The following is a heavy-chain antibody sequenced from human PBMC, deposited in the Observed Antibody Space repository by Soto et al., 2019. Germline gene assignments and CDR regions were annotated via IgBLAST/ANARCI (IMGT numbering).Heavy chain of an antibody. V-gene: IGHV1-3*01. CDR1: GYTFTSYA. J-gene: IGHJ4*02. D-gene: IGHD3-3*01. CDR3: ASQYYDFWSGYYRFEY. Sequence: GASVKVSCKASGYTFTSYAMHWVRQAPGQRLEWMGWINAGNGNTKYSQKFQGRVTITRDTSASTAYMELSSLRSEDTAVYYCASQYYDFWSGYYRFEYWGQGTLVTVSS. CDR2: INAGNGNT.